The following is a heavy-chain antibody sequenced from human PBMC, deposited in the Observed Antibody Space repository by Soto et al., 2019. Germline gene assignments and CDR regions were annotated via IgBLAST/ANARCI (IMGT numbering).Heavy chain of an antibody. CDR1: GGSISSYY. D-gene: IGHD3-16*01. CDR3: ARVLGVGRDWFDP. J-gene: IGHJ5*02. Sequence: SETLSLTCTVSGGSISSYYWSWIRQPPGKGLEWIGYIYYSGSTNYNPSLKSRVTISVDTSKNQFSLKLSSVTAADTAVYYCARVLGVGRDWFDPWGQGTMVTVSS. CDR2: IYYSGST. V-gene: IGHV4-59*01.